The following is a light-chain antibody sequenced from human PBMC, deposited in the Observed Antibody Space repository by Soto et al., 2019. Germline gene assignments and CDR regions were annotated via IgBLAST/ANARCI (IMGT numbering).Light chain of an antibody. CDR2: AAS. CDR3: QQAKSFPRT. CDR1: QDISNW. V-gene: IGKV1-12*01. Sequence: DIQMTQSPSSVSASVGDRVTISCRASQDISNWLAWYQQKPGKAPKLLIHAASNLQSGVPSRFSGSGSGTEFSLTISSLQPEDIATYYCQQAKSFPRTFGQGTKLEIK. J-gene: IGKJ2*01.